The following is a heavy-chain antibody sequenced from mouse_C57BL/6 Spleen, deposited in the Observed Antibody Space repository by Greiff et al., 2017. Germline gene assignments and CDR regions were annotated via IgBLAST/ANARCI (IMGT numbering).Heavy chain of an antibody. J-gene: IGHJ4*01. CDR1: GFNIKDYY. D-gene: IGHD2-1*01. CDR2: IDPEDGET. V-gene: IGHV14-2*01. CDR3: AREDGNPYYYAMDY. Sequence: EVQLVESGAELVKPGASVKLSCTASGFNIKDYYMHWVKQRTEQGLEWIGRIDPEDGETKYAPEFQGKATITADTSSNTAYLQLSSLTSEDTAVYYCAREDGNPYYYAMDYWGQGTSVTVSS.